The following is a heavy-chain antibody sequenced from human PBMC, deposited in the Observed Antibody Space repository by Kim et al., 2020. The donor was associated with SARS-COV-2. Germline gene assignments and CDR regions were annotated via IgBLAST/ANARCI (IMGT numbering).Heavy chain of an antibody. Sequence: GGSLRLSCAASGFTFSSYWMHWVRQAPGKGLVWVSRINSDGSSTSYADSVKGRFTISRDNDKNTLYLQMNSLRAEDTAVYYCARDQIPGCNWDILTGYYRSSYYYYGMDVWGQGTTVTVSS. D-gene: IGHD3-9*01. CDR1: GFTFSSYW. CDR2: INSDGSST. CDR3: ARDQIPGCNWDILTGYYRSSYYYYGMDV. V-gene: IGHV3-74*01. J-gene: IGHJ6*02.